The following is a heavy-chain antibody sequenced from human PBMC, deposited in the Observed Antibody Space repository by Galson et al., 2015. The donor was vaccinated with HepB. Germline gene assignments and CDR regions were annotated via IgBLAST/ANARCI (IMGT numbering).Heavy chain of an antibody. CDR1: GFTFDDYT. CDR3: AKDAGGGITMVRGAAYYFDY. J-gene: IGHJ4*02. Sequence: SLRLSCAASGFTFDDYTMHWVRQAPGKGLEWVSLISWDGGSTYYADSVKGRFTISRGSSKSSLYLQMNSLRTEDTALYYCAKDAGGGITMVRGAAYYFDYWGQGTLVTVSS. V-gene: IGHV3-43*01. D-gene: IGHD3-10*01. CDR2: ISWDGGST.